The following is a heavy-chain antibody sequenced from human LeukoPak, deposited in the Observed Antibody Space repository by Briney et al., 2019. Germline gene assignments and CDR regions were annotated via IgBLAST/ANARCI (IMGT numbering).Heavy chain of an antibody. V-gene: IGHV3-30*02. D-gene: IGHD4-17*01. Sequence: GGSLRLSCAASGFTFSSYGMHWVRQAPGKGLEWVAFIRYDGSNKYYADSVKGRFTISRDNSKNTLYLQMNSLRAEDTAVYYCAKLANDYGDPTDAFDIWGQGTMVTVSS. J-gene: IGHJ3*02. CDR1: GFTFSSYG. CDR3: AKLANDYGDPTDAFDI. CDR2: IRYDGSNK.